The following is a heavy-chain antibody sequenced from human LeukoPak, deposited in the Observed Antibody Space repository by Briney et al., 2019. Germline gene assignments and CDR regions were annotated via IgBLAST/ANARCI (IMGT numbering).Heavy chain of an antibody. CDR1: GFIFGDYA. D-gene: IGHD1-26*01. CDR3: TSDEGEDTSY. Sequence: GGSLRLSCTGSGFIFGDYAMNWVRQAPGKGLEWVGVIRSKAYGGTAEYAASVKGRFTISRDDSKSIAYLQMSSLKTEDTAVXXCTSDEGEDTSYWGQGTLVTVSS. J-gene: IGHJ4*02. V-gene: IGHV3-49*04. CDR2: IRSKAYGGTA.